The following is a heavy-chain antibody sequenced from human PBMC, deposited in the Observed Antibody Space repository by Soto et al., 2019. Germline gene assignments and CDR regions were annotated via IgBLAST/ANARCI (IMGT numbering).Heavy chain of an antibody. Sequence: EVQLVESGGGLVQPGRSLRLSCAASGFTFDDYAMHWVRQAPGKGLEWVSGISWNSGSIGYADSVKGRFTISRDNAKNSLYLQMNSLRAEDTALYYCAKDRTSNSNDVGGWFDPWGQGTLVTVSS. CDR2: ISWNSGSI. J-gene: IGHJ5*02. CDR3: AKDRTSNSNDVGGWFDP. V-gene: IGHV3-9*01. CDR1: GFTFDDYA. D-gene: IGHD1-1*01.